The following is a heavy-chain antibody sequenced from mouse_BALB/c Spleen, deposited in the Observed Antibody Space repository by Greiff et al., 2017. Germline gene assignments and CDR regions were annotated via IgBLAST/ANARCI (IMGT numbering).Heavy chain of an antibody. Sequence: VQLQQSGAELAKPGASVKMSCKASGYTFTSYWMHWVKQRPGQGLEWIGYINPSTVYTEYNQKFKDKATLTADKSSSTAYMQLSSLTSEDSAVYYCARRYYGKDFDYWGQGTTLTVSS. CDR1: GYTFTSYW. J-gene: IGHJ2*01. V-gene: IGHV1-7*01. CDR2: INPSTVYT. D-gene: IGHD1-1*01. CDR3: ARRYYGKDFDY.